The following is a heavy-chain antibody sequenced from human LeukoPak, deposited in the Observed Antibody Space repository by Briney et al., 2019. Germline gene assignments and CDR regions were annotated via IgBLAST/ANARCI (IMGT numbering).Heavy chain of an antibody. CDR2: ISSSSSTI. CDR3: ARDPAYGGNRFDY. J-gene: IGHJ4*02. Sequence: QTGGSLRLSCAASGFTFSSYSMNWVRQAPGKGLEWVSYISSSSSTIYYADSVKGRFTISRDNAKNSLYLQMNSLRAEDTAVYYCARDPAYGGNRFDYWGQRTLVTVSS. V-gene: IGHV3-48*04. CDR1: GFTFSSYS. D-gene: IGHD4-23*01.